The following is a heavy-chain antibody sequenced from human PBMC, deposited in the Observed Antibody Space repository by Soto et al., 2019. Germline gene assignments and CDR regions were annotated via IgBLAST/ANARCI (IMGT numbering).Heavy chain of an antibody. V-gene: IGHV2-5*02. CDR1: GFSLSSSGVG. J-gene: IGHJ4*02. D-gene: IGHD6-13*01. CDR2: VYWDDDH. Sequence: QITLRESGPTLVRPTQTLTLTCTFSGFSLSSSGVGVGWIRQPPEKALEWLALVYWDDDHRYSPSLKTRLTIIKDISKNQVILTMTKLDPADTATYYCAREVYSSTYFDSWGQGTLVTVSS. CDR3: AREVYSSTYFDS.